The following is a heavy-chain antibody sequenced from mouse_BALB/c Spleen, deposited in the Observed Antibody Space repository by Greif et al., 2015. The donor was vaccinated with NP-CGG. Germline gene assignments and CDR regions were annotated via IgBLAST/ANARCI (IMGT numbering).Heavy chain of an antibody. J-gene: IGHJ1*01. CDR2: IDPANGNT. CDR1: GFNIRDTY. V-gene: IGHV14-3*02. CDR3: ARWDWYFDV. Sequence: LVESGAELVKPGAPVKLSCTASGFNIRDTYMHWVKQRPEQGLEWIGRIDPANGNTKYDPKFQGKATITADTSSNTAYLQLSSLTSEDTAVYYCARWDWYFDVWGAGTTVTVSS.